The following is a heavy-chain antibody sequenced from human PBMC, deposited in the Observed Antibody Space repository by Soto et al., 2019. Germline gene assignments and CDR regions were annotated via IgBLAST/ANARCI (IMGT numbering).Heavy chain of an antibody. CDR1: EFTVSNNY. Sequence: EVHLVESGGDLVQPGGSLRLSCAASEFTVSNNYMSWVRQAPGKGLEWVSVIFSDGRTYYADSVKDRFTISRDNSKNTLYLQMNSLRAEDTAVYYCTSRFFQAVRQHWGQGTLVTVSS. D-gene: IGHD3-10*02. J-gene: IGHJ1*01. CDR3: TSRFFQAVRQH. V-gene: IGHV3-66*01. CDR2: IFSDGRT.